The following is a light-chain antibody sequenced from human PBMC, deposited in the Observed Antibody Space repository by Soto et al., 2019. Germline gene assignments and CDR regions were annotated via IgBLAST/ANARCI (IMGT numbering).Light chain of an antibody. CDR3: QQSYSTPPWT. V-gene: IGKV1-39*01. CDR2: TAS. J-gene: IGKJ1*01. Sequence: DITMTQSPSSLSASVGDRVTITCRASQSIANFLNWYQQKPGKAPKLLIYTASSLQSGVPSRFSGSGSGTDFTLTISSLQAEDFATYYCQQSYSTPPWTFGQGTKVDI. CDR1: QSIANF.